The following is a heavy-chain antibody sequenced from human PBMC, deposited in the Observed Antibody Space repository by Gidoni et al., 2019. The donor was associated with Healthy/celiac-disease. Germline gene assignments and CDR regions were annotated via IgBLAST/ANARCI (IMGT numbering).Heavy chain of an antibody. J-gene: IGHJ4*02. Sequence: QVQLQQWGAGLLNPSETLSLTCPVYGGSFSGSYWSWLRQPPGKGLEGIGEINHSGSTNYNPSLKSRVTISADTSKNQFSLKLSSVTAADTAVYYCARGGVGAPRGDFDYWGQGTLVTVSS. V-gene: IGHV4-34*01. CDR2: INHSGST. D-gene: IGHD1-26*01. CDR3: ARGGVGAPRGDFDY. CDR1: GGSFSGSY.